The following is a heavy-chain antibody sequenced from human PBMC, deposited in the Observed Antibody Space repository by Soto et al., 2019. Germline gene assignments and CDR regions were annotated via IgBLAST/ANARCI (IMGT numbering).Heavy chain of an antibody. CDR3: THRRCSGGSCYNVFDF. CDR1: GFSLSSSGEG. V-gene: IGHV2-5*01. J-gene: IGHJ3*01. Sequence: QITLKESGPTLMQPTQTLTLTCSFSGFSLSSSGEGVGWIRQPPGKALEWLALIYWSDDKRYSPSLKNRLTITGDTSKNQVVLTMTSLDPVDTATYYCTHRRCSGGSCYNVFDFWGQGAMVTVSS. D-gene: IGHD2-15*01. CDR2: IYWSDDK.